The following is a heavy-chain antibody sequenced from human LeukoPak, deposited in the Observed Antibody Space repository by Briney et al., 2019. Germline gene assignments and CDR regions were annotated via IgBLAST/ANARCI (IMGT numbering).Heavy chain of an antibody. CDR2: INPSGGST. Sequence: ASVKVSCKASGYTFTSYYMHWVRQAPGLGLEWMGIINPSGGSTSYAQKFQGRVTMTRDTSTSTVYMELSSLRSEDTAVYYCARDRCSSTSCYKNAFDIWGQGTMVTVSS. J-gene: IGHJ3*02. CDR1: GYTFTSYY. V-gene: IGHV1-46*01. D-gene: IGHD2-2*02. CDR3: ARDRCSSTSCYKNAFDI.